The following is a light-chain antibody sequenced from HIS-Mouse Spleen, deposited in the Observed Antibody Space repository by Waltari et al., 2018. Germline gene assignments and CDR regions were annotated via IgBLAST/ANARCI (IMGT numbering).Light chain of an antibody. J-gene: IGKJ2*01. V-gene: IGKV3-20*01. Sequence: DIVLTQSPGTLSLSPGERATLSCRASQSVSRSYLAWYQQKPGQAPRLLIYGASSRATGIPDRFSGSGSGTDFTLTISRLEPEDFAVYYCQQYGSSPRTFGQGTKLEIK. CDR1: QSVSRSY. CDR2: GAS. CDR3: QQYGSSPRT.